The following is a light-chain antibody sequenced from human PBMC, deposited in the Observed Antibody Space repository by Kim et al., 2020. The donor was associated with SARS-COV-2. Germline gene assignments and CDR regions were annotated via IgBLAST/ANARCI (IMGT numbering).Light chain of an antibody. J-gene: IGLJ2*01. CDR3: NSRDSSGNHPVV. Sequence: LGQTVRITCQGYSLRSYYASWYQQKPGQAPVLVIYGKNNRPSGIPDRFSGSSSGNTASLTITGAQAEDEADYYCNSRDSSGNHPVVFGGGTQLTVL. CDR2: GKN. V-gene: IGLV3-19*01. CDR1: SLRSYY.